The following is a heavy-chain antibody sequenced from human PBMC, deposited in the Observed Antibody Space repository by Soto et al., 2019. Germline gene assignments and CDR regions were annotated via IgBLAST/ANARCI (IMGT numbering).Heavy chain of an antibody. J-gene: IGHJ6*02. V-gene: IGHV1-69*13. CDR3: ASVETQRYYYGMDV. CDR1: GYTFTSYA. D-gene: IGHD2-15*01. CDR2: IIPIFGTA. Sequence: SVKVSCKASGYTFTSYAMHWVRQAPGQGLEWMGGIIPIFGTADYAQKFQGRVTITADESTSTAYMELSSLRSEDTAVYYCASVETQRYYYGMDVWGQGTTVTVSS.